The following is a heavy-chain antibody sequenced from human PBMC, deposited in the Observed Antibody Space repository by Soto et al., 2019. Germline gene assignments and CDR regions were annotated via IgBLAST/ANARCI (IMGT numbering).Heavy chain of an antibody. J-gene: IGHJ6*01. Sequence: QVKLVQSGDEVKKPGASVKVSCKASGYIFVNYGIAWVRQAPGQGLEWMGWISPYTGNTHSATKVQGRLTMTTDTSTSIAYTDLGSLTSDDTAVYYCVMVDNYVTPTPQDVLGQGTTVTVSS. CDR1: GYIFVNYG. CDR3: VMVDNYVTPTPQDV. D-gene: IGHD3-16*01. V-gene: IGHV1-18*01. CDR2: ISPYTGNT.